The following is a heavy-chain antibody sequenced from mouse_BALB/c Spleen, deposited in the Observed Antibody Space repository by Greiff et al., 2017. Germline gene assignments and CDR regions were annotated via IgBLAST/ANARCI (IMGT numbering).Heavy chain of an antibody. Sequence: QVQLQQSGPELVKPGASVKMSCKASGYTFTSYYIHWVKQRPGQGLEWIGWIYPGDGSTKYNEKFKGKTTLTADKSSSTAYMLLSSLTSEDSAIYFCARTTTVVADYFDYWGQGTTLTVSS. CDR1: GYTFTSYY. CDR3: ARTTTVVADYFDY. V-gene: IGHV1S56*01. CDR2: IYPGDGST. D-gene: IGHD1-1*01. J-gene: IGHJ2*01.